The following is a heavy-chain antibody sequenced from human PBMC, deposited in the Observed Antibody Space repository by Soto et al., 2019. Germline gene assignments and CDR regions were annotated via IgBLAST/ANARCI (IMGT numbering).Heavy chain of an antibody. CDR2: ISGGGGAK. CDR1: GFTFKSYF. V-gene: IGHV3-23*01. J-gene: IGHJ6*02. D-gene: IGHD7-27*01. CDR3: AKSLTASNFRLDV. Sequence: PGGSLRLSCTASGFTFKSYFMSWVRQAPGEGLEWISAISGGGGAKYYSDSVKGRFTISRDNSNNTLYLQMNSLRADDTAVYYCAKSLTASNFRLDVWGHGTRVTVSS.